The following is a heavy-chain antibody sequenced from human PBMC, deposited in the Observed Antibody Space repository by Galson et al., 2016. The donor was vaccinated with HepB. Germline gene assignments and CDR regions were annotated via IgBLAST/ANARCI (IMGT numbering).Heavy chain of an antibody. V-gene: IGHV3-48*02. J-gene: IGHJ4*02. D-gene: IGHD3-22*01. Sequence: SLRLSCAASGFTFSNYGMNWVRQAPGKGLEWVSYISSTGTIYYADSVKGRFTISRDNAKNSLYLQMNSLRDEDTAVYYCAGGHSYGGYYSWGQGTLVTVSS. CDR3: AGGHSYGGYYS. CDR1: GFTFSNYG. CDR2: ISSTGTI.